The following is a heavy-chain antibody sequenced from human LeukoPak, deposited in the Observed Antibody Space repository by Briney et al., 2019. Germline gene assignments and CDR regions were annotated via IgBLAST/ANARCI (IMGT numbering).Heavy chain of an antibody. D-gene: IGHD3-10*01. Sequence: SQTLSLTCTVSGGSISSGSYYWSWIRQPAGKGLEWIGRIYTSGSTNYNPSLKSRVTISVDTSKNQFSLKLSSVTAADTAVYYCARRRVRGVINNWFDPWGQGTLVTVSS. CDR3: ARRRVRGVINNWFDP. CDR2: IYTSGST. V-gene: IGHV4-61*02. J-gene: IGHJ5*02. CDR1: GGSISSGSYY.